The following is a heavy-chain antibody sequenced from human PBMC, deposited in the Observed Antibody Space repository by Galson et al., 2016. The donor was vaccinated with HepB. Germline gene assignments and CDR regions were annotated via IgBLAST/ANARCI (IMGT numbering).Heavy chain of an antibody. CDR1: GGTFTSYA. D-gene: IGHD1-26*01. Sequence: SVKVSCKASGGTFTSYAINWVRQAPGQGLEWMGKIIPTSGTTNYAQNFQGRVTITADESTSTAYMELSSVKSEDTAVYFCARGVGGTLEEYFQHWGQGTLVTVSS. J-gene: IGHJ1*01. CDR3: ARGVGGTLEEYFQH. CDR2: IIPTSGTT. V-gene: IGHV1-69*13.